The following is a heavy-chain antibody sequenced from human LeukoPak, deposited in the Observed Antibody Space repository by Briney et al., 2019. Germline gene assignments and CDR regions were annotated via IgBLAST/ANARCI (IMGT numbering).Heavy chain of an antibody. J-gene: IGHJ4*02. CDR3: ARGPGLALNERYFDF. V-gene: IGHV3-9*01. CDR2: GSWNSGNI. CDR1: GFALQNYA. D-gene: IGHD1-1*01. Sequence: GGSLRLSCAASGFALQNYAMHWVRQAPGRGLELVSSGSWNSGNIEYADSVKGRFSISRDNAKNSLYLQMSTLRPEDTALYYCARGPGLALNERYFDFWGQGTLVIVSS.